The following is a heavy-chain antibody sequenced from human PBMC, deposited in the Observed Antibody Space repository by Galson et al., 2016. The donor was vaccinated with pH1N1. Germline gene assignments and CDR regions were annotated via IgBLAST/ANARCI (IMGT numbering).Heavy chain of an antibody. V-gene: IGHV3-23*01. J-gene: IGHJ4*02. CDR3: AKDVAVAGTNYFDH. CDR2: ITGGGRT. D-gene: IGHD6-19*01. CDR1: GFTFSDYW. Sequence: SLRLSCAASGFTFSDYWMSWVRQTPGRGLEWLSHITGGGRTYAADSVKGRFTISRDNSKNTVYLEMNSLRAEDTAVYLCAKDVAVAGTNYFDHWGQGTLVTISS.